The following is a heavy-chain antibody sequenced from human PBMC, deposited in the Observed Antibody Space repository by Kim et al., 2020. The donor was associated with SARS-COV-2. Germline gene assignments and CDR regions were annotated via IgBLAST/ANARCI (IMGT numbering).Heavy chain of an antibody. CDR2: ISGDGGST. Sequence: GGSLRLSCAASGFTFDDYAMHWVRQAPGKGLEWVSLISGDGGSTYYADSVKGRFTISRDNSKNSLYLQMNSLRTEDTALYYCAKGGEYYYDSGGYYYFDYWGQGTLVTVSS. J-gene: IGHJ4*02. D-gene: IGHD3-22*01. CDR1: GFTFDDYA. CDR3: AKGGEYYYDSGGYYYFDY. V-gene: IGHV3-43*02.